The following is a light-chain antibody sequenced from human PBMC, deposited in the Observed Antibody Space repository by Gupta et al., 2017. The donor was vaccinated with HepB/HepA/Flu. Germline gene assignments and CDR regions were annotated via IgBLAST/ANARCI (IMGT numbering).Light chain of an antibody. J-gene: IGLJ2*01. V-gene: IGLV3-1*01. CDR3: QAWDSSTVV. CDR2: QDR. CDR1: KLGDKY. Sequence: SYELTQPPSVSVSPGQTASITCSGDKLGDKYASWYQQKPGQSPVLVIYQDRKRPSGISERFSGSNSGNTATLTISGTQAMDEADYYCQAWDSSTVVFGGGTNLTVL.